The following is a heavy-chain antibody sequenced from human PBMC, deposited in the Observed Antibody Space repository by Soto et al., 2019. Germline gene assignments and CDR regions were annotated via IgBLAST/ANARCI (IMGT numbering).Heavy chain of an antibody. V-gene: IGHV4-34*01. CDR2: INHSGST. Sequence: SEILSLTCAVDGGSFSGYYWSWIRQPPGKGLEWIGEINHSGSTNYNPSLKSRVTISVDTSKNQFSLKLSSVTAADTAVYYCARGRTLRGVTRGRNVYYMDVWGKGTTVTVSS. J-gene: IGHJ6*03. CDR1: GGSFSGYY. D-gene: IGHD4-4*01. CDR3: ARGRTLRGVTRGRNVYYMDV.